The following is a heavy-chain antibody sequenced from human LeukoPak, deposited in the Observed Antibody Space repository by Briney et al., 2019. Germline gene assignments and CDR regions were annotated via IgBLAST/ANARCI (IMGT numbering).Heavy chain of an antibody. CDR3: ARDRSGYYLYYFDY. D-gene: IGHD3-22*01. CDR1: VGTFSSYA. Sequence: SVKVSCKASVGTFSSYAISWVRQAPGQGLEWMGGIIPIFGTANYAQKFQGRVTITADESTSTAYMELSSLRSEDTAVYYCARDRSGYYLYYFDYWGQGTLVTVSS. CDR2: IIPIFGTA. J-gene: IGHJ4*02. V-gene: IGHV1-69*13.